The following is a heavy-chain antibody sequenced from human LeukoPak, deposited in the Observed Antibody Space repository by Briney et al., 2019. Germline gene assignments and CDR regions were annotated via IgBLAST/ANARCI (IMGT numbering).Heavy chain of an antibody. J-gene: IGHJ4*02. CDR1: GGSFSGYY. Sequence: SETLSLTCAVYGGSFSGYYWSWIRQPPGKGLEWIGEINHSGSTNYNPSLKSRVTISVDTSKNQFSLKLSSVTAAYTAVYYCARVVWRYFDYWGQGTLVTVSS. CDR2: INHSGST. D-gene: IGHD2-21*01. V-gene: IGHV4-34*01. CDR3: ARVVWRYFDY.